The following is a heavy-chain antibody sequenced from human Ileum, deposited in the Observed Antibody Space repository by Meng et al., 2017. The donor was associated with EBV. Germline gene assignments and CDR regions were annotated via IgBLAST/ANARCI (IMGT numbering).Heavy chain of an antibody. Sequence: QIQLGGSGGGLGKPSGSLRLSCAASGFTFSDYSLSWIRQAPGKGLQVIASIGLSADAIYYADFVKGRFTISRDNANNSLYLQMNNLRVDETAVYYCAGRNNWFDPWGQGTLVTVSS. D-gene: IGHD1-14*01. CDR1: GFTFSDYS. CDR3: AGRNNWFDP. V-gene: IGHV3-11*01. J-gene: IGHJ5*02. CDR2: IGLSADAI.